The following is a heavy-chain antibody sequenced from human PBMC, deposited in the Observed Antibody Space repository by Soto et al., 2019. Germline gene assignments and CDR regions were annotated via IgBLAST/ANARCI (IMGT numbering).Heavy chain of an antibody. CDR1: GFTFNTHA. J-gene: IGHJ6*02. CDR3: VKDWSGNKCPCMDV. V-gene: IGHV3-23*01. D-gene: IGHD3-3*01. Sequence: EVQVLESGGGLLQPWGSLRLSCVASGFTFNTHAMTWVRQGPGMGLEWTSSISGNGETTYYADSVKGRFTVSRDNSKNTLYLQMNSLRVEDTATYCCVKDWSGNKCPCMDVWGQGTTVTVSS. CDR2: ISGNGETT.